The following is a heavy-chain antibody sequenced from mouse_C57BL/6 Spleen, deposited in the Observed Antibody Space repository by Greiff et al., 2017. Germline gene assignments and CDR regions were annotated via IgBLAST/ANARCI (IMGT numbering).Heavy chain of an antibody. V-gene: IGHV5-6*01. CDR3: ASHYGSSYEYFDV. CDR1: GFTFSSYG. Sequence: EVKLVESGGDLVKPGGSLKLSCAASGFTFSSYGLSWVRQTPDKRLEWVATISSGGSYTYYPDSVKGRFTISRDNAKNTLYLQMSSLKSEDTAMYYCASHYGSSYEYFDVWGTGTTVTVSS. CDR2: ISSGGSYT. J-gene: IGHJ1*03. D-gene: IGHD1-1*01.